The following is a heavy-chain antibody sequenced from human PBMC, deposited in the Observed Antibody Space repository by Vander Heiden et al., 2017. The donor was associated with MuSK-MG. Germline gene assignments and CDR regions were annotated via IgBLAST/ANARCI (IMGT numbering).Heavy chain of an antibody. V-gene: IGHV3-33*06. Sequence: QVQLVESGGGVVQPGRSLRLSCAASGFTFSSYGMHCVRQAPGKGLEWVAVIWDDGSNKYYTDSVKGRFTISRDNSKNTLYLQMNSLRAEDTAVYYCAKSQWLGAEYFQYWGQGTLVTVSS. D-gene: IGHD6-19*01. CDR3: AKSQWLGAEYFQY. J-gene: IGHJ1*01. CDR1: GFTFSSYG. CDR2: IWDDGSNK.